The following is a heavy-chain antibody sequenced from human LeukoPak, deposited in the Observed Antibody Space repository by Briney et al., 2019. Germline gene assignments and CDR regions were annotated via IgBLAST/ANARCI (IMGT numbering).Heavy chain of an antibody. CDR1: GFTFSSYA. J-gene: IGHJ4*02. CDR3: VRGDLRLPRSTPDC. D-gene: IGHD5/OR15-5a*01. V-gene: IGHV3-30-3*01. Sequence: PGGSLRLSCAASGFTFSSYAMHWVRQAPGKGLEWVAVISYDGSNKYYADSVKGRFTISRDNSKNMLYLQMNSLRAEDTAVYYCVRGDLRLPRSTPDCWGQGTLVTVSS. CDR2: ISYDGSNK.